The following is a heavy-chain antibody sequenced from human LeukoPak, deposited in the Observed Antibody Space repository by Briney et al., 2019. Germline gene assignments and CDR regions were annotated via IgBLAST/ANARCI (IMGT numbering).Heavy chain of an antibody. V-gene: IGHV3-11*01. J-gene: IGHJ4*02. D-gene: IGHD5-24*01. CDR1: GFIFSDYY. Sequence: GGSLRLSCAASGFIFSDYYMSWIRQAPGKGLEWISYISGGGTTIYYADSVKGRFTISRDNTKNSLYLHMSGLRAEDTAMYYCARDSWEMATTGLGFWGQGALVTVSS. CDR3: ARDSWEMATTGLGF. CDR2: ISGGGTTI.